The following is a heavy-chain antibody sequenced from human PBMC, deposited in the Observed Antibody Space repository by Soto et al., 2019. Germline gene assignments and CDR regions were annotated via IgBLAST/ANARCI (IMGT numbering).Heavy chain of an antibody. CDR1: GFTFSSYA. D-gene: IGHD3-10*01. CDR2: ISDSGGRT. J-gene: IGHJ1*01. Sequence: PGGSLRLSCAASGFTFSSYAMSWVRQAPGKGLEWVSAISDSGGRTYYADSVQGRFTISRDNSKNSLFLQMSSLRAEDTAIYYCAKGSVNAEYFQHWGQGTLVTVSS. V-gene: IGHV3-23*01. CDR3: AKGSVNAEYFQH.